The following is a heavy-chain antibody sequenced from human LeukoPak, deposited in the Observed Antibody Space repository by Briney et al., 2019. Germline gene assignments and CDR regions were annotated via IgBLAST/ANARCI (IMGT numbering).Heavy chain of an antibody. D-gene: IGHD3-3*01. CDR1: AFSFSRNH. CDR3: ARLETSNHDFWSGRPRGYMEV. J-gene: IGHJ6*03. CDR2: IYTGSKT. V-gene: IGHV3-53*01. Sequence: PGGSLRLSCVASAFSFSRNHVTWVRQAPGKGLEWVSLIYTGSKTDYSDSVMGRFTISSDNSKNTVYLQMNSLRAEDTAVYYCARLETSNHDFWSGRPRGYMEVWGKGTTVTVSS.